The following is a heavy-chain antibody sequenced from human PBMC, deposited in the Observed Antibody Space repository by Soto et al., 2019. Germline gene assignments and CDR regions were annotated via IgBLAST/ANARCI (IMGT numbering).Heavy chain of an antibody. Sequence: VQLVESGGGVVQPGRSLRLSCAASGFTFSSYGMHWVRQAPGKGLEWVAVIWYDGSNKYYADSVKGRFTISRDNSKNTLYLQMNSLRAEDTAVYYCARNDILTGYYFFDYWGQGTLVTVSS. CDR2: IWYDGSNK. CDR1: GFTFSSYG. CDR3: ARNDILTGYYFFDY. V-gene: IGHV3-33*01. D-gene: IGHD3-9*01. J-gene: IGHJ4*02.